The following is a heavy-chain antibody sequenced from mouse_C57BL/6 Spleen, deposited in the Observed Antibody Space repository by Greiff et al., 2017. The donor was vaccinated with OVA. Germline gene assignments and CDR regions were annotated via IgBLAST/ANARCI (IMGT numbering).Heavy chain of an antibody. CDR2: ISYDGSN. V-gene: IGHV3-6*01. Sequence: EVQLQESGPGLVKPSQSLSLTCSVTGYSVTSGYYWNWIRQFPGNKLEWMGYISYDGSNNYNPSLKNRISITRDTSKNQFFLKLNSVTTEDTATYYCVNDYDGDWFAYWGQGTLVTVSA. CDR3: VNDYDGDWFAY. CDR1: GYSVTSGYY. D-gene: IGHD2-4*01. J-gene: IGHJ3*01.